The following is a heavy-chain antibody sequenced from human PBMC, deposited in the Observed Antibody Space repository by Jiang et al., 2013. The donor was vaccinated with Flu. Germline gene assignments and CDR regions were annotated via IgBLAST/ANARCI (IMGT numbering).Heavy chain of an antibody. Sequence: GAEVKKPGSSVKVSCKASGGTFSSYAISWVRQAPGQRLEWMGWINTGNGNTKYSQKFQDRFTMTRDTSASTAYVELSSLGSEDTAVYYCARPSGEYYYYYYGMDVWGKGTTVTVSS. CDR2: INTGNGNT. CDR1: GGTFSSYA. V-gene: IGHV1-3*04. J-gene: IGHJ6*04. D-gene: IGHD3-10*01. CDR3: ARPSGEYYYYYYGMDV.